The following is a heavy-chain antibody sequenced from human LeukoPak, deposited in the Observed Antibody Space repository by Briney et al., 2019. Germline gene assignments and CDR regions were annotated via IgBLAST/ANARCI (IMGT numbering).Heavy chain of an antibody. V-gene: IGHV3-66*01. J-gene: IGHJ6*04. CDR1: GFIVSSKY. Sequence: GGSLRLSCAASGFIVSSKYMSWVRQAPGKGLEWVSVIYSGGSTHYADSVKGRFTISRDNSKNMLYLQMNSLRAEDTAVYYCAELGITMIGGVWGKGTTVTISS. CDR2: IYSGGST. D-gene: IGHD3-10*02. CDR3: AELGITMIGGV.